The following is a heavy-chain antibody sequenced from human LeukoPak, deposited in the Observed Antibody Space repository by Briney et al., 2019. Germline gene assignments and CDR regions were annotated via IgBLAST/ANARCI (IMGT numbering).Heavy chain of an antibody. CDR2: IYYSGST. J-gene: IGHJ4*02. V-gene: IGHV4-31*03. Sequence: SETLSLTCTVSGGSISSGGYYRSWIRQHPGKGLEWIGYIYYSGSTYYNPSLKSRVTISVDTSKNQFSLKLSSVTAADTAVYYCARAKDPNRWLQVGQGGEYYFDYWGQGTLVTVSS. CDR3: ARAKDPNRWLQVGQGGEYYFDY. CDR1: GGSISSGGYY. D-gene: IGHD5-24*01.